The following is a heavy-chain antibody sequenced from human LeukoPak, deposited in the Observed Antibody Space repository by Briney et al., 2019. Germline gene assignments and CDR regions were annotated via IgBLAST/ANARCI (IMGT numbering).Heavy chain of an antibody. CDR3: VKWDENYYSMDV. V-gene: IGHV3-23*01. CDR1: GFTFSSYA. Sequence: RPGGSLRLSCAASGFTFSSYAMSWVRQAPGKGLDWVSGISGGGGSIHYADSVKDRAAISRDNSKNTVYLQINGLRAEDTAVYFCVKWDENYYSMDVWGRGTTVTVSS. J-gene: IGHJ6*03. CDR2: ISGGGGSI. D-gene: IGHD1-26*01.